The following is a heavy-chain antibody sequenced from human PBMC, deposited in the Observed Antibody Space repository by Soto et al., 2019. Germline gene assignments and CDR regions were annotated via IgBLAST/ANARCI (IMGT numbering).Heavy chain of an antibody. D-gene: IGHD4-4*01. CDR3: ARALRLYRNGMDV. J-gene: IGHJ6*02. CDR1: GFTFSSYG. Sequence: SGGSLRLSCAASGFTFSSYGMHWVRQAPGKGLEWVAVIWYDGSNKYYADSVKGRFTISRDNSKNTLYLQMNSLRAEDTAVYYCARALRLYRNGMDVWGQGTTVTVSS. V-gene: IGHV3-33*01. CDR2: IWYDGSNK.